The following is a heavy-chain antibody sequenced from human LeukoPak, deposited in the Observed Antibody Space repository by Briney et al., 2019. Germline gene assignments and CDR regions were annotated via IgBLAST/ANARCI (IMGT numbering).Heavy chain of an antibody. V-gene: IGHV4-34*01. CDR1: GGSFSGYY. Sequence: SETLSLTCAVYGGSFSGYYWRWIRQPPGKGLEWIGEINHSGSTNYNPSLKSRVTISVDTSKNQFSLKLSSVTAADTAVHYCARGGSWNYALDYWGQGTLVTVSS. D-gene: IGHD1-7*01. CDR2: INHSGST. CDR3: ARGGSWNYALDY. J-gene: IGHJ4*02.